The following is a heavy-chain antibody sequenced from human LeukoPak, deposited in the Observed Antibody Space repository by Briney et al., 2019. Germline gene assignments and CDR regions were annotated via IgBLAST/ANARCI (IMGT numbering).Heavy chain of an antibody. Sequence: GGSLRLSCVASGFTFSSYSMNWVRQAPGKGLEWVSSISSSSSYIYYADSVKGRFTVSRDNAKNSLYLQMNSLRAEDTAVYYCARQFGYCSGGSCYIYYYGMDVWGQGTTVTVSS. CDR2: ISSSSSYI. CDR3: ARQFGYCSGGSCYIYYYGMDV. D-gene: IGHD2-15*01. CDR1: GFTFSSYS. J-gene: IGHJ6*02. V-gene: IGHV3-21*01.